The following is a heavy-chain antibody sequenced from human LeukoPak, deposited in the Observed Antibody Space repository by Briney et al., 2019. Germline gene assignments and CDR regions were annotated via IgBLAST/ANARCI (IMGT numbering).Heavy chain of an antibody. CDR2: ITSDSLYI. CDR3: PTDLSGIAARH. J-gene: IGHJ4*02. Sequence: GGSLRLSCAATGFTLSGYTMNWVRQAPGKGLEWVSSITSDSLYIYYAVSVKGRFTISRDNAKNSLYLRMNSLRAEDTAVYYCPTDLSGIAARHWGQGTLVTVSS. D-gene: IGHD6-6*01. CDR1: GFTLSGYT. V-gene: IGHV3-21*01.